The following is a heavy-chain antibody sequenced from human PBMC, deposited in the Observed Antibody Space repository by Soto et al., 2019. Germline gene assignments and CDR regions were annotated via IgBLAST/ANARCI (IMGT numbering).Heavy chain of an antibody. J-gene: IGHJ6*02. CDR3: AKDGNRILYAGCMDV. V-gene: IGHV3-13*04. Sequence: PGGSLRLSCAASGFTFSSYDMHWVRQGKGQGLEWVSTIGIADNRYYLSSVKGRFTISRDNSKNTLYLQMNSLRAEDTAVYYCAKDGNRILYAGCMDVWGPGTTVTVFS. D-gene: IGHD2-15*01. CDR2: IGIADNR. CDR1: GFTFSSYD.